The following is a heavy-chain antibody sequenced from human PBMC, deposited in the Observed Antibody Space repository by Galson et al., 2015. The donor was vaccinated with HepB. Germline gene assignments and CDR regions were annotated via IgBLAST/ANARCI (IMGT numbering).Heavy chain of an antibody. V-gene: IGHV3-33*01. Sequence: SLRLSCAASGFTFSSYGMHWVRQAPGKGLEWVAVIWYDGSNKYYADSVKGRFTISRDNSKNTLYLQMNGLRAEDTAVYYCARGTYSSSSGVDYWGQGTLVTVSS. CDR3: ARGTYSSSSGVDY. J-gene: IGHJ4*02. D-gene: IGHD6-6*01. CDR1: GFTFSSYG. CDR2: IWYDGSNK.